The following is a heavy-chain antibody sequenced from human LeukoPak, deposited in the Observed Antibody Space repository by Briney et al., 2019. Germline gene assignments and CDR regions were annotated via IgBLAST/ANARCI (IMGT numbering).Heavy chain of an antibody. Sequence: GGSLRLSCAASGFTFSSYSMNWVRQAPGKGLEWVSAISGSGGSTYYADSVKGRFTISRDNSKNTLYLQMNSLRAEDTAVYYCARHQPRDSGYAFFDYWGQGTLVTVSS. CDR1: GFTFSSYS. CDR3: ARHQPRDSGYAFFDY. V-gene: IGHV3-23*01. D-gene: IGHD5-12*01. CDR2: ISGSGGST. J-gene: IGHJ4*02.